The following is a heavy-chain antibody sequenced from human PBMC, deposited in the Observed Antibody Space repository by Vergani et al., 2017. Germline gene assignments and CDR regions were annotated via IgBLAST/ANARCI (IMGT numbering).Heavy chain of an antibody. CDR1: GGSLSGYY. J-gene: IGHJ3*01. CDR3: ARPVGPSAIADGYHV. V-gene: IGHV4-34*01. D-gene: IGHD3-10*01. Sequence: QVQLQQWGPGLLKPSETLSLTCAVYGGSLSGYYWSWIRLAPGKGLEWIGEINHSGTINYNPTLKSPFNVSIDTSRDHFSLRLKSVTATDTGMYYCARPVGPSAIADGYHVWGQGTMVTVS. CDR2: INHSGTI.